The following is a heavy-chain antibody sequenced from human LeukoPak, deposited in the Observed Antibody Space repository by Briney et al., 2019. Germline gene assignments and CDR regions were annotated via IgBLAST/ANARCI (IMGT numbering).Heavy chain of an antibody. CDR2: IYYSGST. V-gene: IGHV4-59*01. CDR3: ARVSSTYYYGSGSYGWFDP. Sequence: SETLSLTCTVSGGSISSYYWSWIRQPPGKGLEWIGYIYYSGSTNYNPSLKSRVTISVGTSKNQFSLKLSSVTAADTAVYYCARVSSTYYYGSGSYGWFDPWGQGTLVTVSS. J-gene: IGHJ5*02. D-gene: IGHD3-10*01. CDR1: GGSISSYY.